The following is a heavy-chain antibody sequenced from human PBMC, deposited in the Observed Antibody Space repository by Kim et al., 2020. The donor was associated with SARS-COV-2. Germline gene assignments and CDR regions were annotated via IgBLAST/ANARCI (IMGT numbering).Heavy chain of an antibody. CDR3: AKVLIQLWSRSGLGMDV. D-gene: IGHD5-18*01. V-gene: IGHV3-23*01. CDR1: GFTFSSYA. Sequence: GGSLRLSCAASGFTFSSYAMSWVRQAPGKGLEWVSAISGSGGSTYYADSVKGRFTISRDNSKNTLYLQMNSLRAEDTAVYYCAKVLIQLWSRSGLGMDVWGQGTTVTVSS. CDR2: ISGSGGST. J-gene: IGHJ6*02.